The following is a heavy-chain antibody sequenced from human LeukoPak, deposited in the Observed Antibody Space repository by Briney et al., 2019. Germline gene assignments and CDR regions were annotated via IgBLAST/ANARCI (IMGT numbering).Heavy chain of an antibody. D-gene: IGHD2-15*01. CDR1: GGTFSSYA. V-gene: IGHV1-69*06. J-gene: IGHJ6*04. Sequence: SVKVSCKASGGTFSSYAISWVRQAPGQGLEWMGGIIPIFGTANYAQKFQGRVTITADKSTSTAYMELSSLRSEDTAVYYRARGDSEVVVAATLYYYYGMDVWGKGTTVTVSS. CDR2: IIPIFGTA. CDR3: ARGDSEVVVAATLYYYYGMDV.